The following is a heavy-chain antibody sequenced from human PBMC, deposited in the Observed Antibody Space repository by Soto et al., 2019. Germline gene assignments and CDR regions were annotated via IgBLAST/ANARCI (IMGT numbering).Heavy chain of an antibody. D-gene: IGHD2-15*01. CDR2: ISSRSSEI. J-gene: IGHJ4*02. CDR1: GFTFSSYS. Sequence: GGSLRLSCAASGFTFSSYSMNWVRQAPGKGLQWVAYISSRSSEINYADPVKGRFTISRDNAKNSVFLHMTSLTAEDTGVYFCARGDGAVGAAIDIWGQGTLVTVSS. V-gene: IGHV3-21*01. CDR3: ARGDGAVGAAIDI.